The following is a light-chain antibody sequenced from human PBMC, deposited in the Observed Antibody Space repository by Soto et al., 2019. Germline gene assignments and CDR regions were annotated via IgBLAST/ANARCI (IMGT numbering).Light chain of an antibody. CDR3: CSYADNYFYV. Sequence: QSVLTQPRSVSGSPGQSVTISCTGTSSDVGGYNYVSWYQHHPGKAPRLIIYDVTQRPSGIPDRFSGSKSGSTASLTISGLQADDEADYHCCSYADNYFYVFGGGTQLTVL. J-gene: IGLJ7*01. V-gene: IGLV2-11*01. CDR2: DVT. CDR1: SSDVGGYNY.